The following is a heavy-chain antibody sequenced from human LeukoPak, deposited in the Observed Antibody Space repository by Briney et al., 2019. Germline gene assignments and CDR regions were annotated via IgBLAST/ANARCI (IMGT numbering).Heavy chain of an antibody. J-gene: IGHJ4*02. Sequence: PGGSLRLSCAASGFTFSNYWMSWVRQAPGKGLEWVGNINQDGNEKYYVDSVKGRFTISRDNAKNSLYLQMNSLRAEDTAVYYCAKEGRGAAGTQIASPPFDYWGQGTLVTVSS. V-gene: IGHV3-7*03. CDR2: INQDGNEK. CDR1: GFTFSNYW. D-gene: IGHD6-13*01. CDR3: AKEGRGAAGTQIASPPFDY.